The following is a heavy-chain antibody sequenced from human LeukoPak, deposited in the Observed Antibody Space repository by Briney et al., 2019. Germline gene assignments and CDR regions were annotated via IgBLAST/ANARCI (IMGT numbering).Heavy chain of an antibody. D-gene: IGHD2-2*01. CDR1: RGTFSSYT. J-gene: IGHJ6*02. V-gene: IGHV1-69*02. CDR3: AKDGVVVVATSVYYYYYGMDV. CDR2: IIPILNIT. Sequence: ASVRVSCKASRGTFSSYTISWVRQAPGQGLEWMGRIIPILNITDYAQNFQGRVTLTADKSTSTAYMELSTLRSEDTAVYYCAKDGVVVVATSVYYYYYGMDVWGQGTTVTVSS.